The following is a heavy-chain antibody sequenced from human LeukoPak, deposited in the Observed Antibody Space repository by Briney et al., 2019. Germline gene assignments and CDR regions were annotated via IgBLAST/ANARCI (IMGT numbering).Heavy chain of an antibody. D-gene: IGHD2-15*01. CDR1: GGSISSSSYY. V-gene: IGHV4-39*07. J-gene: IGHJ6*03. CDR2: IYYSGST. Sequence: SETLSLTCTVSGGSISSSSYYWGWIRQPPGKGLEWIGSIYYSGSTYYNPSLKSRVTISVDTSKNQFSLKLSSVTAADTAVYYCARDRIAYCSGGSCYPEAYMDVWGKGTTVTVSS. CDR3: ARDRIAYCSGGSCYPEAYMDV.